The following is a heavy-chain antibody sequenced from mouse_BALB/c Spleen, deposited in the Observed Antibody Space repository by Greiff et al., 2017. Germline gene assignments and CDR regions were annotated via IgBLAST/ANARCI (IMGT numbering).Heavy chain of an antibody. CDR1: GFTFSSYG. Sequence: EVQLVESGGDLVKPGGSLKLSCAASGFTFSSYGMSWVRQTPDKRLEWVATISSGGSYTYYPDSVKGRFTISRDNAKNTLYLQMSSLKSEDTAMYYCARQDDYDERLYAMDYWGQGTSVTVSS. V-gene: IGHV5-6*01. D-gene: IGHD2-4*01. CDR2: ISSGGSYT. CDR3: ARQDDYDERLYAMDY. J-gene: IGHJ4*01.